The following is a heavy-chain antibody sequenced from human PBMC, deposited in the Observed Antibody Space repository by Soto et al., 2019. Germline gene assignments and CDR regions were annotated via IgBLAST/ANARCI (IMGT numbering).Heavy chain of an antibody. V-gene: IGHV1-8*01. CDR1: GYTFTSDD. J-gene: IGHJ5*02. CDR3: ARGRMVARLYWFDP. CDR2: MNPNSGNT. D-gene: IGHD2-15*01. Sequence: QVQLVQSGAEVKKPGASVKVSCKASGYTFTSDDINWVRQATGQGLEWMGWMNPNSGNTGYAQKFQGRVTMTRNTSISTAYMELSSLRSEDTAVYYCARGRMVARLYWFDPWGQRTLVTVSS.